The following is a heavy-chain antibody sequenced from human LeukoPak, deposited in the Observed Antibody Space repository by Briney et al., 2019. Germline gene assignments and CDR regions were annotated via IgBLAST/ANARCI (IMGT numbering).Heavy chain of an antibody. CDR2: INPNSGGT. J-gene: IGHJ6*02. CDR3: ARGSIVVVPAAINYYYGMDV. Sequence: GASVKVSCKASGYTFTSYYMHWVRQAPGQGLEWMGWINPNSGGTNYAQKFQGRVTMTRDTSISTAYMELSRLRSDDTAVYYCARGSIVVVPAAINYYYGMDVWGQGTTVTVSS. D-gene: IGHD2-2*01. V-gene: IGHV1-2*02. CDR1: GYTFTSYY.